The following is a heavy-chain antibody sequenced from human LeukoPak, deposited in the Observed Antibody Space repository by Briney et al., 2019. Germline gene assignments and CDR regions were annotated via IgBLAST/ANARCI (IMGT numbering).Heavy chain of an antibody. V-gene: IGHV3-66*01. J-gene: IGHJ4*02. CDR3: AKDVRLRLGYFDY. CDR2: IYSGGST. Sequence: PGGSLRLSCAASEFSVGSNYMTWVRQAPGKGLEWVSLIYSGGSTYYADSVKGRFTISRDNSKNTLYLQMNSLRAEDTAVYYCAKDVRLRLGYFDYWGQGTLVTVSS. D-gene: IGHD4-17*01. CDR1: EFSVGSNY.